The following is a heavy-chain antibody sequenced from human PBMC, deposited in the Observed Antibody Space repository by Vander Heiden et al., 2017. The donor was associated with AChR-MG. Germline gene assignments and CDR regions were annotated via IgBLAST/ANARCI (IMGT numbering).Heavy chain of an antibody. V-gene: IGHV3-53*01. J-gene: IGHJ6*03. D-gene: IGHD4-17*01. CDR1: GFTVSSNY. CDR2: IYSGGST. Sequence: EVQLVESGGGLIQPGGSLRLSCAAPGFTVSSNYMSWVRQAPGKGLEWVSVIYSGGSTYYADSVKGRFTISRDNSKNTLYLQMNSLRAEDTAVYYCAGSDYVERDYYYYYMDVWGKGTTVTVSS. CDR3: AGSDYVERDYYYYYMDV.